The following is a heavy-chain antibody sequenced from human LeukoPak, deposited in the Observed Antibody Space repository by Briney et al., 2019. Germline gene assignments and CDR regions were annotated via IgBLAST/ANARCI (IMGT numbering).Heavy chain of an antibody. CDR3: ARAVSGELLRYYYYYMDV. J-gene: IGHJ6*03. CDR1: GGSISSYY. V-gene: IGHV4-59*12. Sequence: KTSETLSLTCTVSGGSISSYYWSWIRQPPGKGLEWIGYIYYSGSTNYNPSLKSRVTISVDTSKNQFSLKLSSVTAADTAVYYCARAVSGELLRYYYYYMDVWGKGTTVTISS. D-gene: IGHD1-26*01. CDR2: IYYSGST.